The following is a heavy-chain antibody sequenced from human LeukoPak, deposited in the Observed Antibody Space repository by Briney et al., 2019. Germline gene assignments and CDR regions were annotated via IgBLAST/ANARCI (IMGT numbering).Heavy chain of an antibody. CDR2: IIPILGIA. D-gene: IGHD6-13*01. Sequence: SVKVSCKASGGTFSSYAISWVRQAPGQGLEWMGRIIPILGIANYAQKFQGRVTITADKSTSTAYMELSSLRSEDTAVYYCARDLSSSSNFDYWGQGTLVTVSS. CDR1: GGTFSSYA. V-gene: IGHV1-69*04. CDR3: ARDLSSSSNFDY. J-gene: IGHJ4*02.